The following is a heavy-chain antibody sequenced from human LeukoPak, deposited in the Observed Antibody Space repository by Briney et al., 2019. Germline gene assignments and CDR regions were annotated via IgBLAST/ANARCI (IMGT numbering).Heavy chain of an antibody. CDR2: INTDGTSI. V-gene: IGHV3-74*01. CDR3: ARGGYYYDSSGYYPYQFDY. CDR1: GFIFSSYW. D-gene: IGHD3-22*01. Sequence: GGSLRLSCAAPGFIFSSYWMHWVRQAPGKGLVWVSRINTDGTSITYADSVKGRFTISRDNAKNTLYLQMNSLRAEDTAVYYCARGGYYYDSSGYYPYQFDYWGQGTLVTVSS. J-gene: IGHJ4*02.